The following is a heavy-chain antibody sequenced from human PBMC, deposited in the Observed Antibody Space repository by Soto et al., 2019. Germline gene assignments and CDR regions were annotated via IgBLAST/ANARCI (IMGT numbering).Heavy chain of an antibody. CDR3: AAESSGSYYWYYYYGMDV. Sequence: SVKVSCKASGFTFTSSAVQWVRQARGQRLEWIGWIVVGSGNTNYAQKVQERVTITRDVSTSTAYMELSSLRSEATAVYYCAAESSGSYYWYYYYGMDVWGKGTTVTVSS. D-gene: IGHD1-26*01. J-gene: IGHJ6*04. CDR2: IVVGSGNT. CDR1: GFTFTSSA. V-gene: IGHV1-58*01.